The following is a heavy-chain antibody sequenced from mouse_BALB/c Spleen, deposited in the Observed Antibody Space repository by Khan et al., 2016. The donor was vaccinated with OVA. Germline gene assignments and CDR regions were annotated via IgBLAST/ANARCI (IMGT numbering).Heavy chain of an antibody. V-gene: IGHV3-6*02. CDR3: ASKSYDKGAY. CDR2: ISYDGSN. J-gene: IGHJ3*01. Sequence: EVKLLESGPGLVKPSQSLSLTCSVTGYSITSGYYWSWILQFPGNRLEWMGYISYDGSNNYNPSPKNRISITRDPSKKPFFMQLNSVTTEDTATYYCASKSYDKGAYWGQGTLVTVSA. D-gene: IGHD2-3*01. CDR1: GYSITSGYY.